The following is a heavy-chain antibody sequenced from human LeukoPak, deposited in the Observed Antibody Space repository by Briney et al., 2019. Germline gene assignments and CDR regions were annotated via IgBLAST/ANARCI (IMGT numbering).Heavy chain of an antibody. CDR2: MNPNSGNT. J-gene: IGHJ6*02. V-gene: IGHV1-8*01. Sequence: ASVKVSCKASGYTFRSYDINWVRQATGQGLEWMGWMNPNSGNTGYAQKFQGRVTMTRNTSISTAYMELRSLRSEDTAVYYCARIRGLMVRGVIGYGMDVWGQGTTVTVSS. D-gene: IGHD3-10*01. CDR1: GYTFRSYD. CDR3: ARIRGLMVRGVIGYGMDV.